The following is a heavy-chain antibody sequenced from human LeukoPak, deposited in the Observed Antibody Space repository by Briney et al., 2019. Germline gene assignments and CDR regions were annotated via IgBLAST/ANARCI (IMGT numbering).Heavy chain of an antibody. V-gene: IGHV4-4*07. J-gene: IGHJ3*02. D-gene: IGHD3-22*01. Sequence: SETLSLTCTVSGGSISSYYWSWLRQPAGKGLEWIGRIYASGSTNYNPSLKSRVTISADTSRNQFSLKLTSVTAADTAVYYCARPSTYYYDSSGHGAFDIWGQGTMVTVSS. CDR2: IYASGST. CDR3: ARPSTYYYDSSGHGAFDI. CDR1: GGSISSYY.